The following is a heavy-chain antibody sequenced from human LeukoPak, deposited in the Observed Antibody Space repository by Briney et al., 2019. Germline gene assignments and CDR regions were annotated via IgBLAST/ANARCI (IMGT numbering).Heavy chain of an antibody. V-gene: IGHV4-59*01. Sequence: SETLSLTCTVSGGPISSFYWSWIRQSPGKGLEWIGYNYYSGSANYNPSLKSRVTISVDASKNQFSLKLSSVTAADTAVYYCAREDYGDSDYWGQGILVTVSS. CDR1: GGPISSFY. D-gene: IGHD4-17*01. J-gene: IGHJ4*02. CDR2: NYYSGSA. CDR3: AREDYGDSDY.